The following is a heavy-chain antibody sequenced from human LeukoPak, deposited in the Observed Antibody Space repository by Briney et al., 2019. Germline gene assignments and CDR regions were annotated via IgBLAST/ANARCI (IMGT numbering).Heavy chain of an antibody. D-gene: IGHD2-15*01. CDR2: ISGSGGST. J-gene: IGHJ4*02. CDR3: AQQVGYCSSGSCYFTY. V-gene: IGHV3-23*01. Sequence: GGSLRLSCAASGFTFSNYAMSWVRKAPGKGLEWVSAISGSGGSTYYADSVKGRFTISRDNSKNTLYLQMNSLRAEDTAVYYCAQQVGYCSSGSCYFTYWGQGTLVTVSS. CDR1: GFTFSNYA.